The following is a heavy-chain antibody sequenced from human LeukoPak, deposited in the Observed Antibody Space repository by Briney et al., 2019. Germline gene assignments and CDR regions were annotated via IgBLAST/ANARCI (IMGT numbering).Heavy chain of an antibody. J-gene: IGHJ5*02. V-gene: IGHV4-59*01. CDR3: ARDSSGTSLNWFGP. CDR2: IDETGST. D-gene: IGHD1-26*01. CDR1: GGSMSTYY. Sequence: SETLSLTCTVSGGSMSTYYWNWIRQSPGKGLEWIGYIDETGSTNYNPSLKSRVTISSGTSKNQFSLILRSVTAADTAVYYCARDSSGTSLNWFGPWGQGTVVIVSS.